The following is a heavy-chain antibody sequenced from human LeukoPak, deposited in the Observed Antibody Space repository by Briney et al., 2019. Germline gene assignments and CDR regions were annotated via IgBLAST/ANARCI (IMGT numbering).Heavy chain of an antibody. CDR3: ARRSGSYLVDY. Sequence: GASLQISCEGSGYVFTSYWSGWVRQLPGKGLEWMGIIYPGDSDTRYSPSFQGQVTISAAKSISTSSLQWSSLKASDTAMYYCARRSGSYLVDYWGQGTLVTVS. V-gene: IGHV5-51*01. J-gene: IGHJ4*02. CDR2: IYPGDSDT. CDR1: GYVFTSYW. D-gene: IGHD1-26*01.